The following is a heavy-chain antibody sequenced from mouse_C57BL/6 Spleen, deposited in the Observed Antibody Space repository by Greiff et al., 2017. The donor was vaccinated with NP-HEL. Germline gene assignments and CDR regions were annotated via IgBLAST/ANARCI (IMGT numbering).Heavy chain of an antibody. Sequence: VMLVESGAELARPGASVKLSCKASGYTFTSYGISWVKQRTGQGLEWIGEIYPRSGNTYYNEKFKGKATLTADKSSSTAYMELRSLTSEDSAVYFCAREIYYDSAWFAYWGQGTLVTVSA. CDR2: IYPRSGNT. CDR1: GYTFTSYG. J-gene: IGHJ3*01. CDR3: AREIYYDSAWFAY. V-gene: IGHV1-81*01. D-gene: IGHD2-4*01.